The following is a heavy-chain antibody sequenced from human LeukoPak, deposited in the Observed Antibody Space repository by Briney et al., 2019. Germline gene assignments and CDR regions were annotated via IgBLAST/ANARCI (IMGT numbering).Heavy chain of an antibody. D-gene: IGHD6-13*01. CDR1: GYTFTTRG. Sequence: ASVKVSCKASGYTFTTRGISWVRQAPGQGLEWMGWISPYNANTNYAQKLQGRVTMTTDTSTSTAYMELRSLRSDDTAMYYCARGRREIQSSSWWFDYWGQGTLVTVSS. CDR2: ISPYNANT. CDR3: ARGRREIQSSSWWFDY. V-gene: IGHV1-18*01. J-gene: IGHJ4*02.